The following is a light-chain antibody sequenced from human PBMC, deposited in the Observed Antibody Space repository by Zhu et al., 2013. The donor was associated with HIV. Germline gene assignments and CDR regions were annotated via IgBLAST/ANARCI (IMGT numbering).Light chain of an antibody. CDR2: SAS. CDR3: HQYATSPVT. J-gene: IGKJ1*01. CDR1: QSVTNNF. V-gene: IGKV3-20*01. Sequence: EIVLTQSPGILSLSPGERVALSCRASQSVTNNFLAWYQQKPGQAPRLLIYSASYRATGIPDRFSGSGSGTDFTLTIYKLEPEDFAVYYCHQYATSPVTFGQGSKVE.